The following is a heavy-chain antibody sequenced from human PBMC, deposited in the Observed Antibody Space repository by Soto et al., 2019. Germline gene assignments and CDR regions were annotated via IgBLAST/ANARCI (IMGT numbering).Heavy chain of an antibody. CDR3: AHIDPEIVPVGWHGGFDY. CDR2: IYWDDDK. D-gene: IGHD5-12*01. Sequence: QITLKESGPTLVRPPQTLTLTCTFSGFSLTSGVGVGWIRQPPGKALEWLALIYWDDDKRYSPSLKNRLTITKDTSKNQLLRTMTNVPPVDTATYFCAHIDPEIVPVGWHGGFDYWGQGTLVTVSS. V-gene: IGHV2-5*02. J-gene: IGHJ4*02. CDR1: GFSLTSGVG.